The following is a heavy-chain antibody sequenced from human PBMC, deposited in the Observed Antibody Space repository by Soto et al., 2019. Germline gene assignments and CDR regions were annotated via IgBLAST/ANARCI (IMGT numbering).Heavy chain of an antibody. CDR1: GGSISSGGYY. CDR2: IYYSGST. Sequence: LCLTCTVSGGSISSGGYYWSWIRQHPGKGLEWIGYIYYSGSTYYNPSLKSRVTISVDTSKNQFSLKLSSVTAADTAVYYCARDRGSSSWYYYYGMDVWGQGTTVTVS. CDR3: ARDRGSSSWYYYYGMDV. J-gene: IGHJ6*02. D-gene: IGHD6-13*01. V-gene: IGHV4-31*03.